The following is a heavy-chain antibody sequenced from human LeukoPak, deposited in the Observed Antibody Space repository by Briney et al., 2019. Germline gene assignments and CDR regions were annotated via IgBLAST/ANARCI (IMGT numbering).Heavy chain of an antibody. CDR2: IYYSGST. J-gene: IGHJ4*02. Sequence: SETLSLTCTVSGGSISSSSYYWGWIRQPPGKGLEWIGSIYYSGSTYYNPSLKSRVTISVDTSKNQFSLKLSPVTAADTAVYYCARHGGVYCSGGSCYDGYFDYWGQGTLVTVSS. D-gene: IGHD2-15*01. CDR1: GGSISSSSYY. V-gene: IGHV4-39*01. CDR3: ARHGGVYCSGGSCYDGYFDY.